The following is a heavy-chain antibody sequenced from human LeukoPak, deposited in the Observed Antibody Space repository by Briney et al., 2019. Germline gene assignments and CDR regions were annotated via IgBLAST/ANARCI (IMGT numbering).Heavy chain of an antibody. CDR3: ARGGYNSSWYEGVRDWFDP. D-gene: IGHD6-13*01. J-gene: IGHJ5*02. Sequence: ASVKVSCKASGGTFSSYAISWVRQAPGQGLEWMGGIIPIFGTANYAQKFQGRVTITADESTSTAYMELSSLRSEDTAVYYCARGGYNSSWYEGVRDWFDPWGQGTLVTVSS. V-gene: IGHV1-69*13. CDR2: IIPIFGTA. CDR1: GGTFSSYA.